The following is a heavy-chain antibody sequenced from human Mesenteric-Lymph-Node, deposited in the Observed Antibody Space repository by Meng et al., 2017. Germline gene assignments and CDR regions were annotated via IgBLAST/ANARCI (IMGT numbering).Heavy chain of an antibody. J-gene: IGHJ6*02. D-gene: IGHD1-26*01. CDR3: AREPIWWELLPEERYYYYYYGMDV. CDR1: GFTFSSYA. Sequence: GESLKISCAASGFTFSSYAMSWVRQAPGKGLEWVSAISGSGGSTYYADSVKGRFTISRDNSKNTLYLQMNSLRAEDTAVYYCAREPIWWELLPEERYYYYYYGMDVWGQGTMVTVSS. V-gene: IGHV3-23*01. CDR2: ISGSGGST.